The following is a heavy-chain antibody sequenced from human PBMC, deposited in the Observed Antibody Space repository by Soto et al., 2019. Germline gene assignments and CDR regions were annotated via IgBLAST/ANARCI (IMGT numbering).Heavy chain of an antibody. CDR1: GLSFSNFG. CDR3: VKDNAWRVELVGMDV. Sequence: QAQLVESGGGVVQPGRSLRLSCIVSGLSFSNFGMHWVRQAPGKGLEWVAAMSFDGSKNYYADSVKGRFTISRDVSKNSLYLQMESLIPEDTDVYFCVKDNAWRVELVGMDVWGQGTTVIVSS. D-gene: IGHD1-1*01. J-gene: IGHJ6*02. CDR2: MSFDGSKN. V-gene: IGHV3-30*13.